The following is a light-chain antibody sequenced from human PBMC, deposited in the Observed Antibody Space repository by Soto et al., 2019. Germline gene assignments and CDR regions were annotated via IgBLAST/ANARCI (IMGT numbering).Light chain of an antibody. CDR3: KQYGDSPLT. Sequence: EIVLTQSPGTLSLSPEERATLSCRASQSISSSYLAWYQQKPGQAPRLLIYGAFSRATGIQDRFSGSGSGTDFTLTIKRLEPEDFAVYYCKQYGDSPLTFGQGTRLEIK. CDR1: QSISSSY. J-gene: IGKJ5*01. CDR2: GAF. V-gene: IGKV3-20*01.